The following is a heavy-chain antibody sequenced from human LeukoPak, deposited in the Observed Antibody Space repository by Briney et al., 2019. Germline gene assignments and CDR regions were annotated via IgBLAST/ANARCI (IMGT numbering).Heavy chain of an antibody. Sequence: PGGSLRLSCTASGFNFSSYEMNWVRQAPGKGLEWLSYISSSGRTIHYADSVKGRFTISRDNAKNSLSLQMNSLRAEDTAVYYCARKGSGSYYKPFDYWGQGTLVTVSS. J-gene: IGHJ4*02. D-gene: IGHD3-10*01. CDR1: GFNFSSYE. CDR2: ISSSGRTI. CDR3: ARKGSGSYYKPFDY. V-gene: IGHV3-48*03.